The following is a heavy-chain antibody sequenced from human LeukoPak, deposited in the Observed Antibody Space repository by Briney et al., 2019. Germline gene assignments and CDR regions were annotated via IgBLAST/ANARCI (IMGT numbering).Heavy chain of an antibody. CDR2: ISGGSSTI. Sequence: GGSLRLSCEASGFTFSRYRVNWVRQAPGKGREWVSYISGGSSTIYYADSVKGRFTVSRDNAKNPLYLHMNSLRAGDTAVYYCARARGAYYYDSSGYEFDYWGQGTLVTVSS. J-gene: IGHJ4*02. D-gene: IGHD3-22*01. V-gene: IGHV3-48*04. CDR3: ARARGAYYYDSSGYEFDY. CDR1: GFTFSRYR.